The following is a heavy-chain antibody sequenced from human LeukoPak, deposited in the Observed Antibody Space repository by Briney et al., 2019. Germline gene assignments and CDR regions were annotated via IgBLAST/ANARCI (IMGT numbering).Heavy chain of an antibody. CDR3: ASFHYYGSGAYYLSY. J-gene: IGHJ4*02. D-gene: IGHD3-10*01. CDR1: GFTLSSYA. Sequence: GGSLRLSCAASGFTLSSYAMTWVRQAPGKGLEWVSDIGDSGATTYYADSVKGRFTISRDNSKNTLYLQMSSLRAEDTAVYFCASFHYYGSGAYYLSYWGQGPLVTVSS. V-gene: IGHV3-23*01. CDR2: IGDSGATT.